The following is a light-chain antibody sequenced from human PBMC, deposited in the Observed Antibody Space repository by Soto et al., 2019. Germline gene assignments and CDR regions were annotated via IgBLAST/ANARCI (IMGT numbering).Light chain of an antibody. J-gene: IGKJ1*01. CDR2: KAS. Sequence: VGDRVTITCRASQTISSWLAWYQQKPVKAPKLLIYKASTLKSGVPSRFSGSGSGTEFTLTISSLQPDDFATYYCQHYNSYSEAFGQGTKVDIK. V-gene: IGKV1-5*03. CDR3: QHYNSYSEA. CDR1: QTISSW.